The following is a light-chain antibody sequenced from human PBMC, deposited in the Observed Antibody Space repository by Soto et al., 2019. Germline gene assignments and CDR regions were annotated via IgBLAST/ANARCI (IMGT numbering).Light chain of an antibody. CDR1: YNVNSN. J-gene: IGKJ5*01. CDR3: QQYDSWPMT. V-gene: IGKV3-15*01. CDR2: RAS. Sequence: VIMTQSPVTLSVSSGEGATLSCRASYNVNSNLAWYQQKPGQAPRLLISRASTRATGIAARFSGSGSGTEFTHTIASLQSEDSAVYYCQQYDSWPMTFGQGTRLEIK.